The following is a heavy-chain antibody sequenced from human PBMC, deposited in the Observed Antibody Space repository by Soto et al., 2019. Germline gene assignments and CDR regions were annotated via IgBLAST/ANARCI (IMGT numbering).Heavy chain of an antibody. D-gene: IGHD6-19*01. J-gene: IGHJ4*02. CDR1: GYSFTSYG. CDR3: ARLRLSRIAVAGYYFDY. CDR2: ISGHNGNT. V-gene: IGHV1-18*04. Sequence: ASVKVSCKASGYSFTSYGISWVRQAPGQGPEWMGWISGHNGNTNHPQSLQGRVTITADESTSTAYMELSSLRSEDTAVYYCARLRLSRIAVAGYYFDYWGQGTLVTVSS.